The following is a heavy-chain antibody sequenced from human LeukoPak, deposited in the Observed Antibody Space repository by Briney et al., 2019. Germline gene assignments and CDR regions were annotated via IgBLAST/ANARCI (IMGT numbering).Heavy chain of an antibody. J-gene: IGHJ6*02. CDR1: GFTFNNYG. CDR2: IRDKPDGGTT. D-gene: IGHD2-2*01. V-gene: IGHV3-15*01. CDR3: TTDNAPGMDV. Sequence: PGGSLRLSCAASGFTFNNYGMHWVRQAPGEGLEWVGLIRDKPDGGTTDYAAPVKGRFTISRDDSKSMLYLQMNSLKTEDTAVYYCTTDNAPGMDVWGQGTTVTVS.